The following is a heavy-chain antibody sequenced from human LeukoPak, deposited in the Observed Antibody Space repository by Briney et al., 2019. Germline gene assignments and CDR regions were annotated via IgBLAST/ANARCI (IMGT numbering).Heavy chain of an antibody. D-gene: IGHD3-10*01. J-gene: IGHJ3*02. V-gene: IGHV3-7*01. Sequence: GGSLRLSCAASGFTFSSYWMSWVRQAPGKGLEWVANIKQDGSEKYYVDSVKGRFTISRDNAKNALYLQMHSLRPEDTAVYYCARGGDRGAFDIWGQGTMVTVSS. CDR3: ARGGDRGAFDI. CDR1: GFTFSSYW. CDR2: IKQDGSEK.